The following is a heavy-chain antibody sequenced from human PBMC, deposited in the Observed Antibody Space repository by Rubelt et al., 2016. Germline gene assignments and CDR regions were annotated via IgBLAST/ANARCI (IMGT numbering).Heavy chain of an antibody. Sequence: QVQLVQSGAEVKKPGSSVKVSCKASEDTFTSSAITWVRQAPGQGLQWMGIMNPSDGSARYAQKFKDQGYMTRELPPGTAYMGRGSLSAEDTAVYYCARSWTNFDYWGQGTLVTVSS. CDR2: MNPSDGSA. CDR3: ARSWTNFDY. CDR1: EDTFTSSA. J-gene: IGHJ4*02. D-gene: IGHD3/OR15-3a*01. V-gene: IGHV1-46*01.